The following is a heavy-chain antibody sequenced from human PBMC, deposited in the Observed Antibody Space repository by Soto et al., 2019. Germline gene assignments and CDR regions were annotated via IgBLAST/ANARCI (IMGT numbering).Heavy chain of an antibody. D-gene: IGHD6-13*01. J-gene: IGHJ6*02. V-gene: IGHV3-9*01. Sequence: EMQLVESGGGLVQPGRSLRLSCAASGLTFDDYAMHWVRQAPGKGLEWVSAISWNSGSVGYADSVKGRFTISRDNTKNSLYLQMNSLRAEDTALYYCAKDYRTAGMYYYGMDVWGQGTTVTVSS. CDR1: GLTFDDYA. CDR3: AKDYRTAGMYYYGMDV. CDR2: ISWNSGSV.